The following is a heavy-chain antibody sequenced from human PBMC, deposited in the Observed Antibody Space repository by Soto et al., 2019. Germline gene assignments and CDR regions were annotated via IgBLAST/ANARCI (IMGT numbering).Heavy chain of an antibody. CDR2: IYYSGST. V-gene: IGHV4-59*01. D-gene: IGHD3-10*01. CDR1: GGSISNYY. CDR3: ARGGSLWFGELDGWFDP. J-gene: IGHJ5*02. Sequence: ASQTLCLTYTVSGGSISNYYCSWIRQPPGKGLEWIGYIYYSGSTNYNPSLKSRVTISVDTSKNQFSLKLSSVTAADTAVYYCARGGSLWFGELDGWFDPWGQGTLVTVSS.